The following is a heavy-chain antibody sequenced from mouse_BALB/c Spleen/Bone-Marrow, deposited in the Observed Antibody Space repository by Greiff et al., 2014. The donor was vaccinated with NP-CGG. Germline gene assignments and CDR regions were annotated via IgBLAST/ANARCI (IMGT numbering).Heavy chain of an antibody. CDR1: GYTFTDYA. J-gene: IGHJ4*01. D-gene: IGHD1-1*01. Sequence: QVQLQQSGPELVRPGVSVKISCKGSGYTFTDYAMDWVKQGHAKSLEWIGVISTYSGNTNYNQKFKGKATMTVDKSSSTAYMELARLTSEDSAIYYCARYGYGSSYYAMDYWGQGTSVTVSS. CDR3: ARYGYGSSYYAMDY. V-gene: IGHV1-67*01. CDR2: ISTYSGNT.